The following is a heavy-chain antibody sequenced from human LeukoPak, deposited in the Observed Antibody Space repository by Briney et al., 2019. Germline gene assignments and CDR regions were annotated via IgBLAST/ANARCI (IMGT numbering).Heavy chain of an antibody. D-gene: IGHD3-16*01. V-gene: IGHV4-59*01. J-gene: IGHJ6*02. CDR1: GGSISNYY. CDR2: VYYSGTI. Sequence: SETLSLTCTVSGGSISNYYWNWIRQPPGKGLEWIGYVYYSGTINYNPFLRSRATISADTSKNQISLKLTSVTAADTAVYYCARAKSYVVLEDYYYFGMDVWGQGTTVTVSS. CDR3: ARAKSYVVLEDYYYFGMDV.